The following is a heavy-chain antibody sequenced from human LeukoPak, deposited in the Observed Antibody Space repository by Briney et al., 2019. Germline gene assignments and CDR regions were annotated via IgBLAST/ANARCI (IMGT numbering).Heavy chain of an antibody. CDR3: ATGGYSSFDY. CDR1: GYTLAELS. V-gene: IGHV1-24*01. CDR2: FDPEDGET. J-gene: IGHJ4*02. D-gene: IGHD4-23*01. Sequence: ASVKVSCKVSGYTLAELSMHWVRQAPGKGLEWMGGFDPEDGETIYAQKFQGRVTMTGDTSTDTAYMELSSLRSVDTAVYYCATGGYSSFDYWGQGTLVTVSS.